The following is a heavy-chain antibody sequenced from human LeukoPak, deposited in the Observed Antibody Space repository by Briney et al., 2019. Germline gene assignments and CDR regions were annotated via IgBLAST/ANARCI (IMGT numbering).Heavy chain of an antibody. CDR1: GFTFDDYT. CDR3: AKGPPYDTHPDL. D-gene: IGHD3-9*01. CDR2: ISWDGGST. J-gene: IGHJ5*02. Sequence: GGSLRLSCAASGFTFDDYTMHWVRQAPGKGLEWVSLISWDGGSTYYADSVKGRFTISRDNSKNSLYLQMNSLRTEDTALYYCAKGPPYDTHPDLWGQGTLVTVSS. V-gene: IGHV3-43*01.